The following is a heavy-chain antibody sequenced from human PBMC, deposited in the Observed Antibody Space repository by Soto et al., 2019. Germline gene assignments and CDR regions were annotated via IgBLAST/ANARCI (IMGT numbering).Heavy chain of an antibody. J-gene: IGHJ6*01. CDR3: ERVSGSYYYGMDV. V-gene: IGHV4-4*02. Sequence: QVQLQESGPGLVKPSGTLSLTCAVSGGSISSSNWWSWVRQPPGKGLVEIGEIYHSGSTNYNPSLKIRVSISVDKSENQFSLKLSSVTAADTAVYYCERVSGSYYYGMDVWGQGTTVTVSS. CDR1: GGSISSSNW. D-gene: IGHD1-26*01. CDR2: IYHSGST.